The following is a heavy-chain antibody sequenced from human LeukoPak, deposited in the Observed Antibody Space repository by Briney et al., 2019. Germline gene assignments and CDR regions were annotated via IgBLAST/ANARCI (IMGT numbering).Heavy chain of an antibody. CDR1: GGSFSGYH. V-gene: IGHV4-34*01. CDR3: ARRQVGMRRDLWFDP. CDR2: INHRGST. J-gene: IGHJ5*02. Sequence: PSETLSLTCVVYGGSFSGYHWSWIRQSPGKGLEWIGEINHRGSTNYNPSPKRRVTMSLDTSKNQFSLKLSSVTAADTAVYYCARRQVGMRRDLWFDPWGQGTLVTVSS. D-gene: IGHD3-10*01.